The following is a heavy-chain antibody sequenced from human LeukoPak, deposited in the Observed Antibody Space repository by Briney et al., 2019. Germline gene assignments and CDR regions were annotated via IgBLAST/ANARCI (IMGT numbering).Heavy chain of an antibody. CDR1: GYSFTGCY. CDR3: ATRSFGSYYFPH. D-gene: IGHD1-26*01. J-gene: IGHJ4*02. V-gene: IGHV1-2*02. Sequence: ASVKVSCKASGYSFTGCYVHWVRQAPGQGLEWMGWINPNSGGTNYAQKFQGRVTMTRDTSISIAYMELSSLRSEDTAVYYCATRSFGSYYFPHWGQGTLVTVSS. CDR2: INPNSGGT.